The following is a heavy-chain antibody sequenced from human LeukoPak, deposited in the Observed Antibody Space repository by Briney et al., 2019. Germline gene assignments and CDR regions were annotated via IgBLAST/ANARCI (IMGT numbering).Heavy chain of an antibody. CDR1: GFSLSDYY. V-gene: IGHV3-11*01. Sequence: GGSLRLSCTASGFSLSDYYMSWLRQAPGKGLEWVSYISPAGTTMSSAGSVWGRFTISRYNARNSLSLQISSLPGDDTAVYYCARLAPRSTDGYIGRAPNQGISSGKYYFDSWGQGTVVTVSS. CDR2: ISPAGTTM. J-gene: IGHJ4*02. CDR3: ARLAPRSTDGYIGRAPNQGISSGKYYFDS. D-gene: IGHD5-12*01.